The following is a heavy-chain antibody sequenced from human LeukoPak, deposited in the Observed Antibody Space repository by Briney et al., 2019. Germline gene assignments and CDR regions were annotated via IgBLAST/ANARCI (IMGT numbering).Heavy chain of an antibody. CDR1: GFTFSGSA. J-gene: IGHJ4*02. CDR2: IRSKANSYAT. D-gene: IGHD3-22*01. V-gene: IGHV3-73*01. Sequence: GGSLRLSCATSGFTFSGSAIHWVRQASGKGLEWVGRIRSKANSYATTDVASVKGRFTISRDDSKNTAYLEMSSLKTEDTAVYYCTRPSYDSSVSGVVYWGQGTLVTVSP. CDR3: TRPSYDSSVSGVVY.